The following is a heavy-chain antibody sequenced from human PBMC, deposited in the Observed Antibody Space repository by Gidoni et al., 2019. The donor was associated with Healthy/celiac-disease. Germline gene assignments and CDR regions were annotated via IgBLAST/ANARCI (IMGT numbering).Heavy chain of an antibody. V-gene: IGHV4-39*01. CDR3: ASQYYYDSSGYYWAHFDY. CDR2: IYYSGST. D-gene: IGHD3-22*01. J-gene: IGHJ4*02. CDR1: GGSISSSRYY. Sequence: QLQLQESGPGLVKPSETLSLTCTVSGGSISSSRYYWGWIRQPPGKGLEWIGSIYYSGSTYYNPSLKSRVTISVDTSKNQFSLKLSSVTAADTAVYYCASQYYYDSSGYYWAHFDYWGQGTLVTVSS.